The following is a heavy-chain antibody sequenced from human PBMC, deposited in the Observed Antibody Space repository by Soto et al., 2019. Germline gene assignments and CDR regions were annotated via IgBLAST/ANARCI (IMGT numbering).Heavy chain of an antibody. J-gene: IGHJ4*02. V-gene: IGHV4-34*02. CDR3: ARGGGISGYFFDY. CDR1: GGSLSDYS. Sequence: QVQLRQWGAGLLKPSETLSLRCAVYGGSLSDYSWSWIRQSPEKGLEWIGEINHGRRTKYNPSLKSRVTISVDTSKNQVSLILTSATAADTAVYRCARGGGISGYFFDYWGRGTLVTVSS. CDR2: INHGRRT. D-gene: IGHD5-12*01.